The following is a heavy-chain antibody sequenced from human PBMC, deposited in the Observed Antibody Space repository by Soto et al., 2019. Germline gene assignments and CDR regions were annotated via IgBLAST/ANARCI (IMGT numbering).Heavy chain of an antibody. Sequence: SETLSLTCTVSGGSISSSSYYWGWIRQPPGKGLEWIGSIYYSGSTYYNPSLKSRVTISVDTSKNQFSLKLSSVTAADTAVYYCARQDGELCFGELFNGDYYYYIDVRGKGSTVIGSS. J-gene: IGHJ6*03. CDR1: GGSISSSSYY. CDR2: IYYSGST. V-gene: IGHV4-39*01. CDR3: ARQDGELCFGELFNGDYYYYIDV. D-gene: IGHD3-10*01.